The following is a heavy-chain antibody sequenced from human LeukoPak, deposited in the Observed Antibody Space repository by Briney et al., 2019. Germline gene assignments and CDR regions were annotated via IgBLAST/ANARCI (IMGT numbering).Heavy chain of an antibody. J-gene: IGHJ6*03. V-gene: IGHV1-18*01. CDR3: ARDRDFYYMDV. D-gene: IGHD3/OR15-3a*01. CDR1: GYTFTNYG. Sequence: ASVKVSCKASGYTFTNYGFSWVRQAPGQGLEWMGWISAYNGNTNYAQNLQGRVTMTTDTSTSTAYMELRSLRSDDTAVYYCARDRDFYYMDVWGKGTTVTVSS. CDR2: ISAYNGNT.